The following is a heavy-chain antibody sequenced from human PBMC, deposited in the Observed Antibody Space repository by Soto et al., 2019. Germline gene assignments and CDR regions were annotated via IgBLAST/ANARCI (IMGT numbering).Heavy chain of an antibody. CDR3: ATLGYSSSWTAAYYYYYGMDV. Sequence: SVKVSCKASGGTFSSYAISWVRQAPGQGLEWMGGIIPIFGTANYAQKFQGRVTITADESTSTAYMELSSLRSEDTVVYYCATLGYSSSWTAAYYYYYGMDVWGQGTTVTVSS. V-gene: IGHV1-69*13. CDR1: GGTFSSYA. J-gene: IGHJ6*02. CDR2: IIPIFGTA. D-gene: IGHD6-13*01.